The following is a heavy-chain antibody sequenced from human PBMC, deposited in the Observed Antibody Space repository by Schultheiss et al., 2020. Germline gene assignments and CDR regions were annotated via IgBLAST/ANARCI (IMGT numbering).Heavy chain of an antibody. J-gene: IGHJ4*02. Sequence: SETLSLTCTVSGGSISSSSYYWGWIRQPAGKGLEWIGSIYYSGSTYYNPSLKSRVTISVDTSKNQFSLKLSSVTAADTAVYYCARGSSIFGVVIMDCDYWGPGHLGTVAS. V-gene: IGHV4-39*07. CDR1: GGSISSSSYY. D-gene: IGHD3-3*01. CDR3: ARGSSIFGVVIMDCDY. CDR2: IYYSGST.